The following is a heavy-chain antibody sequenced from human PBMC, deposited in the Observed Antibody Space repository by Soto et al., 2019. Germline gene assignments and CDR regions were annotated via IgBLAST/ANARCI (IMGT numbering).Heavy chain of an antibody. CDR2: IDQDGSAK. CDR1: TFTFSNYW. CDR3: AREYSGYETPRENDY. D-gene: IGHD5-12*01. V-gene: IGHV3-7*05. Sequence: GGSLRLSCAASTFTFSNYWMSWVRQAPGKGLEWGANIDQDGSAKYYVDSVKGRFTISRDNAKNLLYLQMSSLRVEDTAVYYCAREYSGYETPRENDYWGQGTLVTVSS. J-gene: IGHJ4*02.